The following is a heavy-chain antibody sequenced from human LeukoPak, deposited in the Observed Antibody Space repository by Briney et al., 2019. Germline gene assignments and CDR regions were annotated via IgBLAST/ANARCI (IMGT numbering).Heavy chain of an antibody. J-gene: IGHJ4*02. CDR1: GGTISSSSYY. CDR2: IYYSGST. Sequence: TETLSLTCTVSGGTISSSSYYWGGSRPPPGKGLEWIGYIYYSGSTNYNPSLKSLVTISVDTSKNQFSLQLSSVTAADTPGYYFARGWGLPHFDYWGQGTLVTVSS. D-gene: IGHD1-26*01. V-gene: IGHV4-61*05. CDR3: ARGWGLPHFDY.